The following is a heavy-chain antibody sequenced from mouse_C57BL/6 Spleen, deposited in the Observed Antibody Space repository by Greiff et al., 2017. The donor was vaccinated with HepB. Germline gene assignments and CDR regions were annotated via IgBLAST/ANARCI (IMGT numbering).Heavy chain of an antibody. D-gene: IGHD1-1*01. CDR2: IRLKSDNYAT. CDR1: GFTFSNYW. J-gene: IGHJ1*03. CDR3: TAFTTGYWYFDV. V-gene: IGHV6-3*01. Sequence: EVQGVESGGGLVQPGGSMKLSCVASGFTFSNYWMNWVRQSPEKGLEWVAQIRLKSDNYATHYAESVKGRFTISRDDSKSSVYLQMNNLRAEDTGIYYCTAFTTGYWYFDVWGTGTTVTVSS.